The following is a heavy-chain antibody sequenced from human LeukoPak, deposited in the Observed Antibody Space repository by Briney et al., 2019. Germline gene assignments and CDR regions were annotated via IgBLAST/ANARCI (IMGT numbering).Heavy chain of an antibody. V-gene: IGHV3-23*01. Sequence: GGSLRLSCAASGFTFSSYAMSWVRQAPGKGLEWVSAISGSGGSTYYADSVKGRFTISRDNSKNTLYLQMNSLRAEDTAVYYCAKDLGSVPERSGAFDIWGQGTMVTVSS. J-gene: IGHJ3*02. D-gene: IGHD2-2*01. CDR3: AKDLGSVPERSGAFDI. CDR2: ISGSGGST. CDR1: GFTFSSYA.